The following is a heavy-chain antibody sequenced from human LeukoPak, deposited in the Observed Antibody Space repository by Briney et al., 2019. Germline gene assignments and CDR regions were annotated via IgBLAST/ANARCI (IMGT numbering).Heavy chain of an antibody. D-gene: IGHD3-9*01. J-gene: IGHJ4*02. Sequence: GGSLRLSCAASGFTSSSYAMHWVRQAPGKGLEWVAVISYDGSNKYYADSVKGRFTISRDNSKNTLYLQMNSLRAEDTAVYYCARPLYYDILTGYYPPFDYWGQGTLVTVSS. CDR1: GFTSSSYA. V-gene: IGHV3-30-3*01. CDR3: ARPLYYDILTGYYPPFDY. CDR2: ISYDGSNK.